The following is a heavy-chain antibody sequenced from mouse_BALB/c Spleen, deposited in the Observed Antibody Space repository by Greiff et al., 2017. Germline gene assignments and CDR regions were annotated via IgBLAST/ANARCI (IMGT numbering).Heavy chain of an antibody. CDR3: ARGIYYYGSSYVGWFAY. J-gene: IGHJ3*01. V-gene: IGHV1-63*02. CDR1: GYTFTNYW. Sequence: QVQLKESGAELVRPGTSVKISCKASGYTFTNYWLGWVKQRPGHGLEWIGDIYPGGGYTNYNEKFKGKATLTADTSSSTAYMQLSSLTSEDSAVYFCARGIYYYGSSYVGWFAYWGQGTLVTVSA. CDR2: IYPGGGYT. D-gene: IGHD1-1*01.